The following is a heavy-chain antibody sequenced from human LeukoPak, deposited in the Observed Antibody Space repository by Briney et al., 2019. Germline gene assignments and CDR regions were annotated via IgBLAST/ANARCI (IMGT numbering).Heavy chain of an antibody. Sequence: GGSLRLSCVASGFTFSSYWMHWVRQDPRKGLVWVSRINGDGRNINYADSVRGRFTISRDNAKNSLYLQMNSLRAEDTAVYYCARDSGLDAFDIWGQGTMVTVSS. V-gene: IGHV3-74*01. CDR2: INGDGRNI. CDR3: ARDSGLDAFDI. J-gene: IGHJ3*02. CDR1: GFTFSSYW. D-gene: IGHD6-19*01.